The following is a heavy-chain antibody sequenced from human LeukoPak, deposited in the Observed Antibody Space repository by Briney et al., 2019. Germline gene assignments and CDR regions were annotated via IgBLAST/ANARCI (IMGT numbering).Heavy chain of an antibody. Sequence: SVKVSRKASGGTFSSYAISWVRQAPGQGLEWMGGIIPIFGTANYAQKFQGRVTITADKSTSTAYMELSSLRSEDTAVYYCARADCSSTSCPFDYWGQGTLVTVSS. V-gene: IGHV1-69*06. CDR2: IIPIFGTA. CDR3: ARADCSSTSCPFDY. D-gene: IGHD2-2*01. CDR1: GGTFSSYA. J-gene: IGHJ4*02.